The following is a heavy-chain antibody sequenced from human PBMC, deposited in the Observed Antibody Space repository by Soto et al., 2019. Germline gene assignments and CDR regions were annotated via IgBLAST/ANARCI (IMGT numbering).Heavy chain of an antibody. CDR1: GFSLSTSGVG. J-gene: IGHJ1*01. Sequence: SGPTLVNPTQTLTLTCSFSGFSLSTSGVGVGWIRQPPGKALEWLTLIYWDDDKRYSPSLKSRLTITKDTSKDQVVLTLTNMNPVDTATYYCAHRAAAVEPTGAEYFHHWGQGTRVTVSS. CDR3: AHRAAAVEPTGAEYFHH. V-gene: IGHV2-5*02. D-gene: IGHD6-25*01. CDR2: IYWDDDK.